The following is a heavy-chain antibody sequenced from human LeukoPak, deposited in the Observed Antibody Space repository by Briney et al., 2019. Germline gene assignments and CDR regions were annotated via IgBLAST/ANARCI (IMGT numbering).Heavy chain of an antibody. CDR3: VRDGHRLYDYYYYYMDV. V-gene: IGHV1-18*01. CDR2: ISAYNGHT. CDR1: GDTFSSYA. Sequence: ASVKVSCKTSGDTFSSYAITWVRQAPGQGLEWMGWISAYNGHTNYTQKLQGRVTMTTDTSTSTAYMELRSLRSDDTAVYFCVRDGHRLYDYYYYYMDVWGKGTTVTVSS. J-gene: IGHJ6*03. D-gene: IGHD2-2*02.